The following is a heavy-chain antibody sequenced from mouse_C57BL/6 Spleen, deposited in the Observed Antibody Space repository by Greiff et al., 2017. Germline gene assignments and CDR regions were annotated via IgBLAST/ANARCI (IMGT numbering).Heavy chain of an antibody. V-gene: IGHV1-80*01. CDR1: GYAFSSYW. CDR3: SRDTSDNGSGPLYAMDY. CDR2: IYPGDGDT. Sequence: VQLQESGAELVKPGASVKISCKASGYAFSSYWMNWVKQRPGKGLEWIGQIYPGDGDTNYNGKFKGKATLTADKSSSTAYMQLSSLTSEDSAVYFYSRDTSDNGSGPLYAMDYWGQGTSVTVSS. D-gene: IGHD1-1*01. J-gene: IGHJ4*01.